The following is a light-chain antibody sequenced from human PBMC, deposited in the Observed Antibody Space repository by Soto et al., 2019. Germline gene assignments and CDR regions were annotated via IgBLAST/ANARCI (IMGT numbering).Light chain of an antibody. CDR3: QQFGNSART. CDR1: QSVSSTD. J-gene: IGKJ1*01. CDR2: GAS. Sequence: EIVLTQSPGTLSLSPGERATLSCRASQSVSSTDLVWYQQKRGQAPRLLIYGASSRATGIPGRFSGSGSGTDFTLTISRLEPEDFAVYYCQQFGNSARTFGQGTEVEV. V-gene: IGKV3-20*01.